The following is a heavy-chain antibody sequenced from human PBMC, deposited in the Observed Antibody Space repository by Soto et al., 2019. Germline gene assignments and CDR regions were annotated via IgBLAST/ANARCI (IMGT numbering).Heavy chain of an antibody. Sequence: EVQLVESGGGLVQPGGSLRLSCVASGFSVSATKYMNWLRQAPYKGLEWVSVIYSGGTYYYADSVKGRFTISRHDSKNTLYLQMDSLRPEDTAVYFCARANDLNAFDMWGQGTMVTVSS. V-gene: IGHV3-53*04. CDR1: GFSVSATKY. J-gene: IGHJ3*02. CDR2: IYSGGTY. CDR3: ARANDLNAFDM.